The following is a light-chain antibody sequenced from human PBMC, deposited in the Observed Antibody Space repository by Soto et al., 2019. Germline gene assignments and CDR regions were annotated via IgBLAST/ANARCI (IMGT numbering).Light chain of an antibody. CDR3: QQFLSSPIT. Sequence: IQLTQSPASLSASVGERVTITCRASQDIRGALAWYQQSPGEAPQLLIYDASTLESGVPSRFSGSSSGTHFTLTICSLQPEDFATYCCQQFLSSPITSGQGTRLEI. CDR1: QDIRGA. V-gene: IGKV1-13*02. J-gene: IGKJ5*01. CDR2: DAS.